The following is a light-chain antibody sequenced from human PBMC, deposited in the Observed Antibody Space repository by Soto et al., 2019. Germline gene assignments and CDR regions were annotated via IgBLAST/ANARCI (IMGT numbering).Light chain of an antibody. V-gene: IGLV1-40*01. J-gene: IGLJ1*01. Sequence: QSVLTQPPSVSGAPGQRVTISCTGSSSNIGAHYDVHWYQQLPGTAPKLLIYGNTNRPSGVPDRFSGSKSGTSASLAITGLQAEDEADYYCQSYDSSLSVYVFGSGTKATVL. CDR3: QSYDSSLSVYV. CDR2: GNT. CDR1: SSNIGAHYD.